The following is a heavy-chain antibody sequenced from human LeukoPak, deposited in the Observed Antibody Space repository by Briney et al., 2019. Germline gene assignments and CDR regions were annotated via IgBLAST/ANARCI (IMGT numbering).Heavy chain of an antibody. CDR3: ARRLVVPAAKFFDY. CDR1: GFTFSGYA. CDR2: ISGSGGST. V-gene: IGHV3-23*01. D-gene: IGHD2-2*01. Sequence: GGSLRLSCAASGFTFSGYAMSWVRQAPGKGLEWVSAISGSGGSTYYADSVKGRFTISRDNSKNTLYLQMNSLRAEDTAVYYCARRLVVPAAKFFDYWGQGTLVTVSS. J-gene: IGHJ4*02.